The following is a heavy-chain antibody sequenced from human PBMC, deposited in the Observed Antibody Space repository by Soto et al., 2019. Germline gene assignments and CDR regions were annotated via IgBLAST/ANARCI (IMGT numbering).Heavy chain of an antibody. D-gene: IGHD7-27*01. J-gene: IGHJ4*02. CDR3: GSQPHWARPFES. CDR1: GFLFRNYE. CDR2: ISTSGSQI. V-gene: IGHV3-48*03. Sequence: EVRLVESGGGLVKPGGSLRLSCIGSGFLFRNYEMNWVRQAPGKGLEWLSHISTSGSQISNADTAKGRFTITKDNTKHTLYQQMNSLRAEDTAVYYCGSQPHWARPFESGGQGTLVNVSS.